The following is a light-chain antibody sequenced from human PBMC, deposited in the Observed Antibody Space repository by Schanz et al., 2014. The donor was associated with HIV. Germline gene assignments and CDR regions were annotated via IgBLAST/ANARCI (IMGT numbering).Light chain of an antibody. CDR2: EVS. V-gene: IGLV2-14*01. Sequence: QSALTQPASVSGSPGQSITISCTGTSSDVGGYNYVSWYQQHPGKAPKLMIYEVSKRPSGVSNRFSGSKSGNTASLTISGLQAEDEADYYCSSYTGSSTLVVFGGGTKLTVL. J-gene: IGLJ2*01. CDR1: SSDVGGYNY. CDR3: SSYTGSSTLVV.